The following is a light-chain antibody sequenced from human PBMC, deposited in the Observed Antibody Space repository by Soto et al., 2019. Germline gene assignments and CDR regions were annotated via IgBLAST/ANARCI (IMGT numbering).Light chain of an antibody. CDR2: ADS. CDR3: HSYDSSLSAVV. V-gene: IGLV1-40*01. Sequence: QSVLTQPPSVSGAPGQRVSISCTGSNSNIGAGYDVHWYQLLPGTAPKLLIYADSNRPSGVPDRFSGSRSGTSASLAITGLQAEDEADYYCHSYDSSLSAVVFGGGTKVTVL. CDR1: NSNIGAGYD. J-gene: IGLJ2*01.